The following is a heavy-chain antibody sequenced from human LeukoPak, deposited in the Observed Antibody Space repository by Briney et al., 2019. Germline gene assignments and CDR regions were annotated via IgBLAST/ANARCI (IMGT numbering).Heavy chain of an antibody. D-gene: IGHD3-10*01. V-gene: IGHV1-2*02. CDR3: ARAKGLTMVRGAPRSKEYYYMDV. CDR1: GYTFTGYY. CDR2: INPNSGGT. J-gene: IGHJ6*03. Sequence: ASVKVSCKASGYTFTGYYMHWVRQAPGQGLEWMGWINPNSGGTNYAQKFQGRVTITADKSTSTAYMELSSLRSEDTAVYYCARAKGLTMVRGAPRSKEYYYMDVWGKGTTVTVSS.